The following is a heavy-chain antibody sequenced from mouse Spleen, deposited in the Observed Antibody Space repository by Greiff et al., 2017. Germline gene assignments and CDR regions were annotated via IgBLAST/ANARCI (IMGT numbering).Heavy chain of an antibody. J-gene: IGHJ4*01. CDR2: ISSGGSYT. CDR1: GFTFSDYY. CDR3: ARREGENAMDY. Sequence: EVMLVESGGGLVKPGGSLKLSCAASGFTFSDYYMYWVRQTPEKRLEWVATISSGGSYTYYPDSVKGRFTISRDNAKNTLYLQMSSLKSEDTAMYYCARREGENAMDYWGQGTSVTVSS. V-gene: IGHV5-4*02.